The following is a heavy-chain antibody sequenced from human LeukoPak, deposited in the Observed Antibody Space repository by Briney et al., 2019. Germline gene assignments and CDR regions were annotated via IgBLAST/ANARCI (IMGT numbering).Heavy chain of an antibody. J-gene: IGHJ4*02. Sequence: GASVKVSCKASGYTFIAYYVHWVRQAPGQGLEWMGRINPNSGGTNYAQNFQGRVTMTRDTSISTVYMELNRLTSDDTAGYYCTRVEVATNLPDYWGQGTLVTVSS. CDR1: GYTFIAYY. D-gene: IGHD5-24*01. CDR3: TRVEVATNLPDY. V-gene: IGHV1-2*06. CDR2: INPNSGGT.